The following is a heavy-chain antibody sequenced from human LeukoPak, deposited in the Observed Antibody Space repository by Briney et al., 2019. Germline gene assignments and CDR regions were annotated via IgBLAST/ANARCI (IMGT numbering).Heavy chain of an antibody. CDR1: GFTFNSFA. J-gene: IGHJ1*01. Sequence: GSLRLSCAASGFTFNSFAMHWVRQAPGKGLEHLAFIQSDGNNKYHADSVKGRFTISRDNSKNTLYLQMNSLRAEDTAVYYCATYSSLNRREFQYWGQGTLLTVSS. D-gene: IGHD3-22*01. V-gene: IGHV3-30*02. CDR3: ATYSSLNRREFQY. CDR2: IQSDGNNK.